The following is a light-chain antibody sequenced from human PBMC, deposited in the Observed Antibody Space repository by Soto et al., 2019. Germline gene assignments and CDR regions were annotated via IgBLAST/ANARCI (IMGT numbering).Light chain of an antibody. J-gene: IGLJ2*01. CDR3: QSYDSGLSGAI. CDR1: SSNIGAGYD. V-gene: IGLV1-40*01. CDR2: ANT. Sequence: QSVLTQPPSVSGAPGQRVTISCTGSSSNIGAGYDVHWYQQLPGTAPKLLIYANTNRPSGVPDRFSGSKSGTSASLAITGLQAEDEVDYYCQSYDSGLSGAIFGGGTQLTVL.